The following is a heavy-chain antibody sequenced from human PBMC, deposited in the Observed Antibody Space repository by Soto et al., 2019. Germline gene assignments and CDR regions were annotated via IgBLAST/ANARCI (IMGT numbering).Heavy chain of an antibody. V-gene: IGHV5-51*01. Sequence: GESLKISCKGSGYSFTTYWIGWVRQLPGQGLEWMGVMFPGDSDTKYNPSFQGQVTISADKSITTTHLQWSSLKASDTAIYYCAASIFYYGMDVWGQGTTVTVSS. CDR2: MFPGDSDT. J-gene: IGHJ6*02. CDR1: GYSFTTYW. CDR3: AASIFYYGMDV.